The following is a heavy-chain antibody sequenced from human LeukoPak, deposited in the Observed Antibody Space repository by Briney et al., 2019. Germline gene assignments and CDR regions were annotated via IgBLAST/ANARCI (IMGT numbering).Heavy chain of an antibody. CDR1: GFTFSNYG. Sequence: GGSLRLSCAASGFTFSNYGMSWVRQAPGKGLERVSGISGSGGRTYYPDSVKGRFTISRDNSKNTLFLQMNSLRAEDTAVYYCVKDRSYDTSGYYYLLFDYWGQGTLVTVSS. V-gene: IGHV3-23*01. D-gene: IGHD3-22*01. J-gene: IGHJ4*02. CDR3: VKDRSYDTSGYYYLLFDY. CDR2: ISGSGGRT.